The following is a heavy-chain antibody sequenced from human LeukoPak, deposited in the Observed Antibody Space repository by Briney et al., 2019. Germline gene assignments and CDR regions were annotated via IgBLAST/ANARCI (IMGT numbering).Heavy chain of an antibody. CDR3: ARRWGGTSKIDY. CDR2: FQYGGNT. J-gene: IGHJ4*02. D-gene: IGHD4-23*01. Sequence: PSETLSLTCTVSGDSISTSSYYWGWIRQPPGKGLEWIGNFQYGGNTYYTPSLKSRVTISVDPSKNQFSLNLSSETAADTAVYYCARRWGGTSKIDYWGQGTLVTVSS. CDR1: GDSISTSSYY. V-gene: IGHV4-39*01.